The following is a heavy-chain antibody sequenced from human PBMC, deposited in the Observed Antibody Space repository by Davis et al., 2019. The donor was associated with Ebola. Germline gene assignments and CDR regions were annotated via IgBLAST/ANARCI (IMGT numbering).Heavy chain of an antibody. CDR3: ARDRPEVVAAIPTFYFDY. V-gene: IGHV3-33*01. Sequence: GESLKISCAASGFTFSSYGMHWVRQAPGKGLEWVAVIWYDGSNKYYADSVKGRFTISRDNSKNTLYLQMNSLRAEDTAVYYCARDRPEVVAAIPTFYFDYWGQGTLVTVSS. D-gene: IGHD2-15*01. CDR2: IWYDGSNK. CDR1: GFTFSSYG. J-gene: IGHJ4*02.